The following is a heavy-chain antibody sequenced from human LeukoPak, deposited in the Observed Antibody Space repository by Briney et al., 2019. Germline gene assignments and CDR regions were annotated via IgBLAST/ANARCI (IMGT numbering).Heavy chain of an antibody. Sequence: ASVKVSCKASGYIFSNYGISWVRQAPGQGLEWMGWISNYDGRTNFAQNFQGRVTLTTDTSTSTAYMELRTLRSDDTAVYYCARRSSVGATYFDYWGQGTLVTVSS. V-gene: IGHV1-18*01. CDR2: ISNYDGRT. CDR3: ARRSSVGATYFDY. J-gene: IGHJ4*02. D-gene: IGHD1-26*01. CDR1: GYIFSNYG.